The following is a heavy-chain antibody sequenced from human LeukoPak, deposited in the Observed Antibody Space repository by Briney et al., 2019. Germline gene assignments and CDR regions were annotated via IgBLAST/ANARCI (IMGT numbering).Heavy chain of an antibody. V-gene: IGHV3-48*03. CDR3: AGDYNFDY. CDR1: GFTLSSHE. J-gene: IGHJ4*02. CDR2: LRSRGRAI. Sequence: GGSLRLPCAASGFTLSSHEMTWVRHAPGKGLEWLSYLRSRGRAIHYADSVKGRFTISSAHAKHSLLLQMNSLRAEDTAVYYYAGDYNFDYWGQGTLVTVSS.